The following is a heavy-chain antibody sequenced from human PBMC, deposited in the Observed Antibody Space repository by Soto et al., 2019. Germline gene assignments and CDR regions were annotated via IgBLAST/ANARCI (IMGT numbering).Heavy chain of an antibody. CDR2: IWYDGSNK. CDR1: GFTFSSYG. D-gene: IGHD2-15*01. CDR3: ARCIGSCFADYYMDV. V-gene: IGHV3-33*01. J-gene: IGHJ6*03. Sequence: GGSLRLSCAASGFTFSSYGMHWVRQAPGKGLEWVAVIWYDGSNKYYADSVKSRFTISRDNSKNTLYLQMNSLRAEDTAVYYCARCIGSCFADYYMDVWGKGTTVTVSS.